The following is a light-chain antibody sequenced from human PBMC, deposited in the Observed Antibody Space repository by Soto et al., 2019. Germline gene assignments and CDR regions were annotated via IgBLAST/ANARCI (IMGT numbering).Light chain of an antibody. J-gene: IGKJ1*01. Sequence: DIQMTQSPSTLSASAGDRVTITCRASQSISSWLAWYQQRPGNAPKLLIYDASSLERGVPSRFSGSGSGTEFTLTISSLQPEDFATYYCQVFDTYSRTFGQGTKVEIK. V-gene: IGKV1-5*01. CDR1: QSISSW. CDR3: QVFDTYSRT. CDR2: DAS.